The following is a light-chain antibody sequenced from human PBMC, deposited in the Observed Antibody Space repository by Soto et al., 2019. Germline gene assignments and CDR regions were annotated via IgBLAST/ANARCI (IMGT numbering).Light chain of an antibody. J-gene: IGKJ3*01. CDR1: QSILYSSNNKNY. CDR3: QQYYGTPFT. V-gene: IGKV4-1*01. Sequence: DIVMTQSPDSLAVSLGERATINCKSSQSILYSSNNKNYLAWFQQKPGQPPKLLIYWASTRESGAPDRFSGSGSGTDFTLTISSLQAADVAVYYCQQYYGTPFTFGPGTKVDIK. CDR2: WAS.